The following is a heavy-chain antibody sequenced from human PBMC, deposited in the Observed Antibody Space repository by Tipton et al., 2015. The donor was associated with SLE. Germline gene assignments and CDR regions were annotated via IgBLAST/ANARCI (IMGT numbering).Heavy chain of an antibody. Sequence: QVQLVQSGAEVKKPGASVKVSCKASGYTLTNYGIGWVRQAPGQGLEWMGWISIYNGNTNTNYVQKFQDRVTMTADTTTSTAYMELRSLRSDDTAVYYCSRGLGICGDDCSLYAMDVWGQGTTVTVSS. CDR1: GYTLTNYG. V-gene: IGHV1-18*01. J-gene: IGHJ6*02. D-gene: IGHD2-21*01. CDR2: ISIYNGNTNT. CDR3: SRGLGICGDDCSLYAMDV.